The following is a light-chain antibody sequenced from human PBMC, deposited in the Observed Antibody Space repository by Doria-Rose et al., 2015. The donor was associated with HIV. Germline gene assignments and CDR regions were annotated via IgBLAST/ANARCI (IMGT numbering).Light chain of an antibody. CDR1: QSVSRSY. Sequence: DIVMTQSPGTLSLSPGERATLSRRASQSVSRSYLAWYQQKPGLAPRLLIYDASSRATGIPDRFSGSGSGTDFTLIISRLEPGDFGVYYCQQYGSSPTTFGQGTRLEIK. V-gene: IGKV3-20*01. CDR3: QQYGSSPTT. CDR2: DAS. J-gene: IGKJ5*01.